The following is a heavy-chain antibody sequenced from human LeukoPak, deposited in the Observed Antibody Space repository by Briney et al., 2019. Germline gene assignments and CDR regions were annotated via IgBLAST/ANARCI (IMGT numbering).Heavy chain of an antibody. V-gene: IGHV1-18*01. CDR2: ISAYNGNT. J-gene: IGHJ5*02. CDR1: GYTFTSYG. Sequence: ASVKVSCKASGYTFTSYGISWVRQAPGQGLEWMGWISAYNGNTNYAPKLQGRVTMTTDTSTSTAYMELRSLRSDDTAVYYCARAVDIVATRGFWFDPWGQGTLVTVSS. D-gene: IGHD5-12*01. CDR3: ARAVDIVATRGFWFDP.